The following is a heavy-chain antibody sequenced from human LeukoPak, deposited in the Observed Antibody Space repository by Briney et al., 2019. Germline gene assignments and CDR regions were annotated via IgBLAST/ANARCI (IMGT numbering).Heavy chain of an antibody. CDR1: GFSFRNYG. J-gene: IGHJ6*02. CDR3: AKEWPWENFYYGMNV. D-gene: IGHD1-26*01. Sequence: GKSLRLSCAASGFSFRNYGMHWVRQAPGKGLEWVAIISFDGNTKDYADSVKGRFTISRDNSKNTLYLQMNSLRAEDSAVYYCAKEWPWENFYYGMNVWGLGTTVTVSS. CDR2: ISFDGNTK. V-gene: IGHV3-30*18.